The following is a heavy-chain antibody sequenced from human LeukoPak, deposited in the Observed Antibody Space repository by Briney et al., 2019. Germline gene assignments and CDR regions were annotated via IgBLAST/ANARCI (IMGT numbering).Heavy chain of an antibody. Sequence: QSGGSLRLSCAAPEFIFSGNWMNWFRQAPGKGLKWVANIKQDGSEKQYVDSVRGRFTISRDNAKNSLYLQMNSLRVEDTAVYYCARDGFVGAADYWGQGTLVTVSS. CDR2: IKQDGSEK. V-gene: IGHV3-7*01. CDR3: ARDGFVGAADY. CDR1: EFIFSGNW. J-gene: IGHJ4*02. D-gene: IGHD6-13*01.